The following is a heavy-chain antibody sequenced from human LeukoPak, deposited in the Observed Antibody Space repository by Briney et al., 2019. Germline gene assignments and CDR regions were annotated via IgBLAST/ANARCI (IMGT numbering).Heavy chain of an antibody. Sequence: ASVTVSCKASGYTFTDYYIDWVRQAPGQGLEWMGWINPKSGGTNYTQKFQGRVTMTRDTSISTAYLERNRRTSEDTAVYYCARVLARYGNLDYWGQGILVTVSS. D-gene: IGHD1-14*01. J-gene: IGHJ4*02. CDR3: ARVLARYGNLDY. CDR1: GYTFTDYY. CDR2: INPKSGGT. V-gene: IGHV1-2*02.